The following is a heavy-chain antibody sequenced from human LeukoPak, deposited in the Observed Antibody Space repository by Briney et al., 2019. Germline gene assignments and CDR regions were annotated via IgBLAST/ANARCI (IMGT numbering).Heavy chain of an antibody. D-gene: IGHD6-19*01. V-gene: IGHV4-34*01. CDR1: GGSFSGYY. CDR3: ARGRGSGWYNWFDP. Sequence: PSETLSLTCAVYGGSFSGYYWSWIRQPPGKGLEWIGEINHSGSTNYKPSLKSRVTISVDTSKNQFSLKLSSVTAADTAVYYCARGRGSGWYNWFDPWGQGTLVTVSS. J-gene: IGHJ5*02. CDR2: INHSGST.